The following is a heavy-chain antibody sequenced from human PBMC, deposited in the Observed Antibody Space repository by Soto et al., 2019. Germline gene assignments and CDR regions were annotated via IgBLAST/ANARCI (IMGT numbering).Heavy chain of an antibody. D-gene: IGHD3-22*01. Sequence: PSDTLSLTCSVSGGSISSGDHYWSWIRQPPGKGPEWIAYIYYSGTTYSNPPLKSRITMSIDTSKNQFSLKLSAVTAADTAVYYCASYYDSSGPTFDYWGQGTLVTVSS. V-gene: IGHV4-30-4*02. J-gene: IGHJ4*02. CDR1: GGSISSGDHY. CDR3: ASYYDSSGPTFDY. CDR2: IYYSGTT.